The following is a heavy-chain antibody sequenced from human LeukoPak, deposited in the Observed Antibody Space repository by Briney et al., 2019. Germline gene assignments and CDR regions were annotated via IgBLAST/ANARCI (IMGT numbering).Heavy chain of an antibody. CDR2: IYSGGST. D-gene: IGHD1-1*01. CDR1: EFSVGSNY. V-gene: IGHV3-66*01. CDR3: AKSHYWNDQRDAFDI. Sequence: GGSLRLSCAASEFSVGSNYMTWVRQAPGKGLEWVSLIYSGGSTYYADSVKGRFTISRDNSKNTLYLQMNSLRAEDTAVYYCAKSHYWNDQRDAFDIWGQGTMVTVSS. J-gene: IGHJ3*02.